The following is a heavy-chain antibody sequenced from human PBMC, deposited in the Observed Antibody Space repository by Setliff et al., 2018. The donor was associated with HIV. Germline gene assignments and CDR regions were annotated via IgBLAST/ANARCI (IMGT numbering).Heavy chain of an antibody. Sequence: GSLRLSCGASGFTFRTYWMHWVRQVPGKGLVWVSHITGDGSATSYAESVQGRFIISRDNAKNTMYLEMNSLRADDTAVYYCANDRDGWYNPHLYSRGRGTLVTVSS. CDR2: ITGDGSAT. CDR3: ANDRDGWYNPHLYS. V-gene: IGHV3-74*01. CDR1: GFTFRTYW. J-gene: IGHJ5*01. D-gene: IGHD6-19*01.